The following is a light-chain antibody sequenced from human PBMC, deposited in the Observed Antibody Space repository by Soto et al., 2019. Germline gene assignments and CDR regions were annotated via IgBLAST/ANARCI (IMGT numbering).Light chain of an antibody. J-gene: IGLJ2*01. CDR2: QVN. CDR1: SREVGGYNY. Sequence: QSVLTRPPSASGSPGQSVTISCTGTSREVGGYNYVSWYQQHPGKAPKLMIYQVNKRPSGVPDRFSGSKSGNTASLTVSGPQAEDEADYYCSSYAVSNNFDVIFGGGTKVTVL. CDR3: SSYAVSNNFDVI. V-gene: IGLV2-8*01.